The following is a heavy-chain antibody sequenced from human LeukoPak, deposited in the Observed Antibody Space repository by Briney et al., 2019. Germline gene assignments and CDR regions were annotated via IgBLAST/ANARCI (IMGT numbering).Heavy chain of an antibody. V-gene: IGHV3-30-3*01. CDR2: ISYDGNST. J-gene: IGHJ4*02. D-gene: IGHD2-2*01. Sequence: GKSLRLSCAASGFTFNKYAIHWVRPAPGKGLEWVSVISYDGNSTYYADSVRGRFTISRDNSKNSMYLQVHSLRPEDTAVFYCARGKTATSYLNYWGQGTLVTVSS. CDR3: ARGKTATSYLNY. CDR1: GFTFNKYA.